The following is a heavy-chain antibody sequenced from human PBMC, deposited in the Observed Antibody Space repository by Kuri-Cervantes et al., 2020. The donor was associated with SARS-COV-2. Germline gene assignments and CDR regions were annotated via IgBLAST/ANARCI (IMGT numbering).Heavy chain of an antibody. D-gene: IGHD2-2*01. V-gene: IGHV3-7*01. CDR2: IKQDGSEK. Sequence: GGSLRLSCPASGFTCSSYAMSWVRQAPGEGLGGVANIKQDGSEKYYVDSVKGRFTISRDNAKNSLYLQMNSLRAEDTAVYYCARGGVVVPAAIGYWGQGTLVTVSS. J-gene: IGHJ4*02. CDR3: ARGGVVVPAAIGY. CDR1: GFTCSSYA.